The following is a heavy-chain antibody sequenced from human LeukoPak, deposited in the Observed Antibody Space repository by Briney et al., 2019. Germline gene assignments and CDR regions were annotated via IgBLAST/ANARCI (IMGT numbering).Heavy chain of an antibody. Sequence: SETLSLTCTVSGGSISSYYWSWIRQPPGKGLEWIGYIYYSGSTYYNPSLKSRVTISVDTSKNQFSLKLSSVTAADTAVYYCARSIITMVRGVINWFDPWGQGTLVTVSS. CDR3: ARSIITMVRGVINWFDP. V-gene: IGHV4-59*12. CDR2: IYYSGST. CDR1: GGSISSYY. J-gene: IGHJ5*02. D-gene: IGHD3-10*01.